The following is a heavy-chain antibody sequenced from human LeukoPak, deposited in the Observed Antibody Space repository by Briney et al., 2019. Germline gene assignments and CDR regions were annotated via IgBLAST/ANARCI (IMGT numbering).Heavy chain of an antibody. J-gene: IGHJ4*02. D-gene: IGHD5-24*01. Sequence: SETLSLTCTVSGGSISRYYWTWIRQPPGKGLEWIGYIYNSGSTTYNPSLKSRVTISADMSKNQFSLKLSSVTAADTAVYYCARADMAFFDYWGQGTLVTVSS. CDR3: ARADMAFFDY. CDR1: GGSISRYY. V-gene: IGHV4-59*08. CDR2: IYNSGST.